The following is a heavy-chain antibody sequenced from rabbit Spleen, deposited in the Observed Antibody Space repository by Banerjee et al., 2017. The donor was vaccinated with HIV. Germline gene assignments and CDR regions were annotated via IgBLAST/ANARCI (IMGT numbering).Heavy chain of an antibody. D-gene: IGHD1-1*01. J-gene: IGHJ4*01. CDR3: ARDSSTLSTPTHFKL. CDR2: IDSGSSGRT. V-gene: IGHV1S45*01. CDR1: GFSFSSTYY. Sequence: QEQLVESGGGLVQPEGSLTLTCKASGFSFSSTYYMCWVRQAPGKRPEWIACIDSGSSGRTFYASWAKGRFTISKPSSTTVTLQMTSLTVADTATYFCARDSSTLSTPTHFKLWGPGTLVTVS.